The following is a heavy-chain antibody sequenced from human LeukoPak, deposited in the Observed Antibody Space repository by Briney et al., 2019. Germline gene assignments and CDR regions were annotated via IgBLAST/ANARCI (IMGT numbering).Heavy chain of an antibody. V-gene: IGHV3-23*01. CDR1: GFTFSSYA. CDR3: AKGYHRDFWSGSYFDY. J-gene: IGHJ4*02. Sequence: GGSLRLSCATSGFTFSSYAMSWVRQAPGKGLEWVSAVSGGGGSTYYADSVKGRFTISRDNSKNTLYLQMNSLRAEDTAVYYCAKGYHRDFWSGSYFDYWGQGTLVTVSS. CDR2: VSGGGGST. D-gene: IGHD3-3*01.